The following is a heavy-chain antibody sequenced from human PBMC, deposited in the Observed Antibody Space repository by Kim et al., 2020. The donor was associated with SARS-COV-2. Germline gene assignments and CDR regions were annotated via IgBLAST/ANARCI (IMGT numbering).Heavy chain of an antibody. J-gene: IGHJ4*02. V-gene: IGHV3-21*01. Sequence: GSLRLSCAASGFTFSSYSMNWVRQAPGKGLEWVSSFSSTSSYIYYADSVMGRFTISRDNAKNSLYLQMNSLRAEDTAVYYCARDPDYYDSSGYYFEGFDYWGQGTLVTVSS. CDR3: ARDPDYYDSSGYYFEGFDY. CDR2: FSSTSSYI. D-gene: IGHD3-22*01. CDR1: GFTFSSYS.